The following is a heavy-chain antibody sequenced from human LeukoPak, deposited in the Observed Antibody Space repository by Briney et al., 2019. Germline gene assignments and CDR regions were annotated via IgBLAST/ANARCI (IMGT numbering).Heavy chain of an antibody. Sequence: PGGSLRLSCAASGFTVSSNYMSWVRQAPGKGLEWVSYISNSGSMIYYADSVKGRFTLSRDNAKNSLYLQMNSLRDEDTAVYYCARGPISGWSADYWGQGTLVTVSS. CDR3: ARGPISGWSADY. V-gene: IGHV3-48*02. D-gene: IGHD6-19*01. CDR1: GFTVSSNY. J-gene: IGHJ4*02. CDR2: ISNSGSMI.